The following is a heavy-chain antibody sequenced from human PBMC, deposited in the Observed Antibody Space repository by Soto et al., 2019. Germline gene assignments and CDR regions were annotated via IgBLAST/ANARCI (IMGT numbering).Heavy chain of an antibody. Sequence: QVQLVESGGGVVQPGRSLRLSCAASGFTFSSYGMHWVRQAPGKGLEWVAVIWYDGSNKYYADSVKGRFTISRDNSKNTLYLQMNSLRAEDTAVYYCARDGPSIAARGGFDYWGQGTLVTVSS. J-gene: IGHJ4*02. CDR1: GFTFSSYG. D-gene: IGHD6-6*01. CDR2: IWYDGSNK. CDR3: ARDGPSIAARGGFDY. V-gene: IGHV3-33*01.